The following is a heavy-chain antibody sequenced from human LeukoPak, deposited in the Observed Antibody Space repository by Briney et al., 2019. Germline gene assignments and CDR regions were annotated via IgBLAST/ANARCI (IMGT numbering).Heavy chain of an antibody. CDR3: ARVNILTGYYNVGRTFDY. J-gene: IGHJ4*02. D-gene: IGHD3-9*01. CDR2: IYYSGST. CDR1: GGSISSGDYY. Sequence: SQTLSLTCTVSGGSISSGDYYWSWIRQPPGKGLEWIGYIYYSGSTYYNPSLKSRVTISVDTSKNQFSLKLSSVTAADTAVYYCARVNILTGYYNVGRTFDYWGQGTLVTVSS. V-gene: IGHV4-30-4*01.